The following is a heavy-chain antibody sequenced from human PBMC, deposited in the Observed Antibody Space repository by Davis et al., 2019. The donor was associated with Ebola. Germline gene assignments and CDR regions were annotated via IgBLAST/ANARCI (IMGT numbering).Heavy chain of an antibody. CDR2: ISYDGNNK. CDR1: GFTFSSYA. CDR3: AVNWNYRGILDY. D-gene: IGHD1-7*01. V-gene: IGHV3-30-3*01. J-gene: IGHJ4*02. Sequence: PGGSLRLSCAASGFTFSSYAMHWVRQAPGKGLEWVAVISYDGNNKYYADSVKGRFTISRDNAKNSLYLQMNSLRAEDTAVYYCAVNWNYRGILDYWGQGTLVTVSS.